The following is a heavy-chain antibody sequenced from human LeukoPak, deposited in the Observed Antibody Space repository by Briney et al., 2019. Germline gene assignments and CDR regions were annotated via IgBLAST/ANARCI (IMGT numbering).Heavy chain of an antibody. CDR3: AKSHVNLTFGGVIVPLSP. D-gene: IGHD3-16*02. J-gene: IGHJ5*02. CDR1: GFTFSNAW. CDR2: IKSKTDGGTT. Sequence: GSLRLSCAASGFTFSNAWMSWVRQAPGKGLEWVGRIKSKTDGGTTDYAAPVKGRFTISRDDSKNTLYLQMNSLRAEDTAVYYCAKSHVNLTFGGVIVPLSPWGQGTLVTVSS. V-gene: IGHV3-15*01.